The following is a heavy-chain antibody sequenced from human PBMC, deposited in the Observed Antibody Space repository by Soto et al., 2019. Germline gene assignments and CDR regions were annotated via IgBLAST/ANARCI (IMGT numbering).Heavy chain of an antibody. CDR2: INPNSGGT. CDR3: ARDVDTAMVFDY. CDR1: GYTFTGYY. Sequence: ASVKVSCKASGYTFTGYYMHWVRQAPGQWLEWMGWINPNSGGTNYAQKFQGWVTMTRDTSISTAYMELSRLRSDDTAVYYCARDVDTAMVFDYWGQGTLVTVSS. V-gene: IGHV1-2*04. J-gene: IGHJ4*02. D-gene: IGHD5-18*01.